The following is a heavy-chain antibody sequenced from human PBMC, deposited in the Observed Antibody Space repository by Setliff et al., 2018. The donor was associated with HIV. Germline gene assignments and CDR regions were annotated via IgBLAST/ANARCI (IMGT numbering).Heavy chain of an antibody. D-gene: IGHD1-26*01. CDR1: GFMFSNYW. CDR3: ARDSGTVVGATGPGY. Sequence: GESLKISCTASGFMFSNYWISWVRQAPGKGLEWVANLNQDGTEKYYLESVKGRFTISRDNAKNLLYLQMNSLRADDTAVYYCARDSGTVVGATGPGYWGQGTLVTVSS. V-gene: IGHV3-7*01. J-gene: IGHJ4*02. CDR2: LNQDGTEK.